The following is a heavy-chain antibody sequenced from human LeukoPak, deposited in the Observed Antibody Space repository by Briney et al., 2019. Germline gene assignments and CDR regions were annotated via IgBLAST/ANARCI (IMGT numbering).Heavy chain of an antibody. CDR2: ISSDGSNE. D-gene: IGHD5-24*01. CDR1: RFIFSSYG. CDR3: ARDRADGYNYDYFDH. Sequence: GGSLRLSCAASRFIFSSYGMHWVRQAPGKGLEWVAVISSDGSNEEYADSVKGRFTITRDNSKNTLSLQMNSLSAEDTALYYCARDRADGYNYDYFDHWGQGTLVTVSS. V-gene: IGHV3-30*03. J-gene: IGHJ4*02.